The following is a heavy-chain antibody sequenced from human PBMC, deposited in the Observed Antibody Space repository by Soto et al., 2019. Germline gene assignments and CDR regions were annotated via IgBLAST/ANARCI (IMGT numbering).Heavy chain of an antibody. Sequence: QVQLQESGPGLLKPSETLSLTCTVSGDSFPNTNSWSWVRQSPGQGLEWIGELYHSGATNYNPSLNRRLTMSRDKSKNEFSQKQNSVTAADTAVYYCAKRSIRRLRFLDTQWGQGTLVTVSS. CDR1: GDSFPNTNS. CDR2: LYHSGAT. D-gene: IGHD3-3*01. J-gene: IGHJ4*02. CDR3: AKRSIRRLRFLDTQ. V-gene: IGHV4-4*02.